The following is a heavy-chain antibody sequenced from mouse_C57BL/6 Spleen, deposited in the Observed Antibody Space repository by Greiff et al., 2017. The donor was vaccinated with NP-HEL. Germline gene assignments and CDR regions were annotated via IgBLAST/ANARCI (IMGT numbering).Heavy chain of an antibody. J-gene: IGHJ3*01. CDR3: ARVDYSNRFAY. D-gene: IGHD2-5*01. V-gene: IGHV1-26*01. Sequence: EVQLQQSGPELVKPGASVKISCKASGYTFTDYYMNWVKQSHGKSLEWIGDINPNNGGTSYNQKFKGKATLTVDKSSSTAYMELRSLTSEDSAVYYCARVDYSNRFAYWGQGTLVTVSA. CDR1: GYTFTDYY. CDR2: INPNNGGT.